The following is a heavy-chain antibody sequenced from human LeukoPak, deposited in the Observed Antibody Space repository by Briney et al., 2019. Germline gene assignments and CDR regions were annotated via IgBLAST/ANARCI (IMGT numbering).Heavy chain of an antibody. CDR1: GDSISSGSYY. CDR2: IYTSGST. D-gene: IGHD4-17*01. J-gene: IGHJ4*02. Sequence: SETLSLTCTVSGDSISSGSYYWSWIRQPAGKGLEWIGRIYTSGSTNYNPSLKSRVTISVDTSKNQFSLKLSSVTAADTAVYYCAATDTFDYWGQGTLVTVSS. CDR3: AATDTFDY. V-gene: IGHV4-61*02.